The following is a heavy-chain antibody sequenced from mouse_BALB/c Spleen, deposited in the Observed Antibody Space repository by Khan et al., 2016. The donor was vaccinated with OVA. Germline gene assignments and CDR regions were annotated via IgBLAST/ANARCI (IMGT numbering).Heavy chain of an antibody. CDR1: GYTFINYW. CDR3: ARRGLRWDFDY. V-gene: IGHV1-7*01. CDR2: INPSTGYS. Sequence: QVRLQQSGAELAKPGASVKMSCKASGYTFINYWMSWVKQRFGQGLEWIGYINPSTGYSEYNQKLKDKATLTADKSSSTAYMQLSSLTSEDSAVYYCARRGLRWDFDYWGQGTTLTVSS. D-gene: IGHD1-1*01. J-gene: IGHJ2*01.